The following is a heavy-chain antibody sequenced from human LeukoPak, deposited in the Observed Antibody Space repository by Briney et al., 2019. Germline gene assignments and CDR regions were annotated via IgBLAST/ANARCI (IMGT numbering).Heavy chain of an antibody. CDR2: ISSSGSTI. CDR3: ARGGWIAAAPSDY. V-gene: IGHV3-48*03. CDR1: GFTFSSYE. D-gene: IGHD6-13*01. J-gene: IGHJ4*02. Sequence: GGSLRLSCAASGFTFSSYEMNWVRQAPGKGLEWVSYISSSGSTIYYADSVKGRFTISRDNAKNSLYLQMNSLRAEDTAVYYCARGGWIAAAPSDYWGQGTLVTVSS.